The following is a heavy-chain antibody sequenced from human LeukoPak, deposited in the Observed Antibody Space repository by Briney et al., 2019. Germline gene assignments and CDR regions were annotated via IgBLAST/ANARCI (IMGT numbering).Heavy chain of an antibody. CDR1: GFTVSSNY. Sequence: GGSLRLSCAASGFTVSSNYMSWVRQAPGKGLEWVSVIYSGGSTYYADSVKGRFTISRDNAKNSLFLQMSSLRAEDTAVYYCARENYADLFDYWGQGTLVTVSS. J-gene: IGHJ4*02. CDR3: ARENYADLFDY. D-gene: IGHD4-17*01. V-gene: IGHV3-53*01. CDR2: IYSGGST.